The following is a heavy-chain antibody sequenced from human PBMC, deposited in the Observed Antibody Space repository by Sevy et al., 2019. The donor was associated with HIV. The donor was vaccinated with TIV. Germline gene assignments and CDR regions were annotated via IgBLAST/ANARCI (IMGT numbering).Heavy chain of an antibody. CDR3: APTYYYGSGAFDI. CDR2: ISSSSYI. J-gene: IGHJ3*02. CDR1: GFTFSSYS. Sequence: GGSLRLSCAASGFTFSSYSMNWVRQAPGKGLEWVSSISSSSYIYYADSVKGRFTISRDNAKNSLYLQMNSLRAEDTAVYYCAPTYYYGSGAFDIWGQGTMVTVSS. D-gene: IGHD3-10*01. V-gene: IGHV3-21*01.